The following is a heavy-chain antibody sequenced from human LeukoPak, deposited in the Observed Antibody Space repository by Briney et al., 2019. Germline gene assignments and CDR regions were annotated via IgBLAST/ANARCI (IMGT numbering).Heavy chain of an antibody. CDR1: GFTFSSYD. CDR2: ISSSSNYK. Sequence: GGSLRLSCAASGFTFSSYDMNWVRQAPGKGLEWVSSISSSSNYKHYADSMKGRFTISRDNAKNLLYLQMNSLRVEDTALYYCARVYRSGSTGCYMIDYWGQGTLVTVSS. J-gene: IGHJ4*02. V-gene: IGHV3-21*06. D-gene: IGHD2-2*02. CDR3: ARVYRSGSTGCYMIDY.